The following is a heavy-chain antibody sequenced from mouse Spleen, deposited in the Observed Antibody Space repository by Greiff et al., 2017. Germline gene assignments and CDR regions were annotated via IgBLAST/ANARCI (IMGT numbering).Heavy chain of an antibody. CDR3: TGAYYGNPTAMDY. V-gene: IGHV14-4*01. CDR1: GFNIKDDY. J-gene: IGHJ4*01. Sequence: SGAELVRPGASVKLSCTASGFNIKDDYMHWVKQRPEQGLEWIGWIDPENGDTEYASKFQGKATITADTSSNTAYLQLSSLTSEDTAVYYCTGAYYGNPTAMDYWGQGTSVTVSS. CDR2: IDPENGDT. D-gene: IGHD2-10*01.